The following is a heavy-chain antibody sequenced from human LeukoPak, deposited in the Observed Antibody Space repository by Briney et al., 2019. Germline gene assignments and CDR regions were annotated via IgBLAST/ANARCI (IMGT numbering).Heavy chain of an antibody. D-gene: IGHD6-13*01. V-gene: IGHV3-23*01. Sequence: GGCLRLSCAPSGLTFSNYAMDSVRRAPGKGLEWVAAISVSGTVTYYVASVKGRFTISRDNSKKTLNLQMNSLRVDDAAVYYCAKGHSSWDYHGMDVWGQGTTVTVSS. J-gene: IGHJ6*02. CDR2: ISVSGTVT. CDR1: GLTFSNYA. CDR3: AKGHSSWDYHGMDV.